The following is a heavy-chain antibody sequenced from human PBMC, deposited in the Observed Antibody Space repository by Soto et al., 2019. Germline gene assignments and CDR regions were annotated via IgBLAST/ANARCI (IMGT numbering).Heavy chain of an antibody. Sequence: GGSLRLSCAASGFTFSSYSMNGVRQATGKGLEWVSSISSSSSYIYYADSVKGRFTISRDNAKNSLYLQMNSLRAEDTAVYYCARDYAVHPPDAYYYYYYGMDVWGQGTTVTVSS. CDR2: ISSSSSYI. J-gene: IGHJ6*02. V-gene: IGHV3-21*01. CDR1: GFTFSSYS. CDR3: ARDYAVHPPDAYYYYYYGMDV. D-gene: IGHD3-16*01.